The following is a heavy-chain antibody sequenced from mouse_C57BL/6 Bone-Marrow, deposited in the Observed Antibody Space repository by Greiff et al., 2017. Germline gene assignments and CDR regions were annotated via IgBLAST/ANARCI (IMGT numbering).Heavy chain of an antibody. CDR1: GYTFTDYE. V-gene: IGHV1-15*01. CDR3: TTTVVATPYFAY. J-gene: IGHJ2*01. D-gene: IGHD1-1*01. CDR2: IDPETGGT. Sequence: QVQLKESGAELVRPGASVTLSCKASGYTFTDYEMHWVKQTPVHGLEWIGAIDPETGGTAYNQKFKGKAILTADKSSSTAYIELRSLTSEDSAVYYCTTTVVATPYFAYWGQGTTLTVSS.